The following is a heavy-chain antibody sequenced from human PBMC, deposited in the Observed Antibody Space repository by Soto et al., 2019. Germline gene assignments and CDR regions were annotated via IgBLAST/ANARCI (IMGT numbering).Heavy chain of an antibody. Sequence: SETLSLTCTVSGGSISSGDYYWSWIRQPPGKGLEWIGYIYYSGSTYYNPSLKSRVTISVDTSKNQFSLKLSSVTAADTAVYYCARDRSLAARPPYYGMDVWVPETLLVTVSS. CDR1: GGSISSGDYY. D-gene: IGHD6-6*01. J-gene: IGHJ6*02. V-gene: IGHV4-30-4*01. CDR3: ARDRSLAARPPYYGMDV. CDR2: IYYSGST.